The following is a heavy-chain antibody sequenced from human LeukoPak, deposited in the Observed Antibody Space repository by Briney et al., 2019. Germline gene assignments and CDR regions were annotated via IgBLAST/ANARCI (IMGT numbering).Heavy chain of an antibody. V-gene: IGHV3-23*01. D-gene: IGHD3-22*01. J-gene: IGHJ4*02. CDR1: GFTFSSYA. CDR3: AKLPTYYYDSSGYYGYYFDY. CDR2: ISGSGGST. Sequence: GGSLRLSCAASGFTFSSYAMSWVRQAPGKGLEWVSAISGSGGSTYYADSVKGRFTISRDNSKNTLYLQMNSLRAEDTAVYYCAKLPTYYYDSSGYYGYYFDYWGQGTLVTVSS.